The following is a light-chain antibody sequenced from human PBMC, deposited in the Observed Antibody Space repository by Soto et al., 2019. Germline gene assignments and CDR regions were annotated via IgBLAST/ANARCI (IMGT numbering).Light chain of an antibody. CDR1: SSEVGGYNY. Sequence: QSALTQPASVSGSTGQSITISCTGTSSEVGGYNYVSWYQQHPGKAPKLMIYEVSNRPSGVSNRFSGSKSGNTASLTISGLQAEDEADYYCSSYTSSSTFVVFDGGTKLTVL. CDR3: SSYTSSSTFVV. J-gene: IGLJ2*01. V-gene: IGLV2-14*01. CDR2: EVS.